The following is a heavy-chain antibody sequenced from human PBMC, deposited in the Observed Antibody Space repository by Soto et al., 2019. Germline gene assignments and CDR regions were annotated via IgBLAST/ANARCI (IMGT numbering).Heavy chain of an antibody. Sequence: SVKVSCNASGGTFSSYAISWVRQAPGQGLEWMGGIIPIFGTANYAQKFQGRVTITADESTSTAYMELSSLRSEDTAVYYCARGWSRNQPKPSYYGMDVWGQGSTVTVS. J-gene: IGHJ6*02. CDR3: ARGWSRNQPKPSYYGMDV. CDR2: IIPIFGTA. V-gene: IGHV1-69*13. CDR1: GGTFSSYA. D-gene: IGHD2-2*01.